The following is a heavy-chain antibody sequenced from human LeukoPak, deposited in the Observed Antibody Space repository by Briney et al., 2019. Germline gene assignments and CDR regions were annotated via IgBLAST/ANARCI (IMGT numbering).Heavy chain of an antibody. CDR1: GYTLTELS. D-gene: IGHD6-19*01. J-gene: IGHJ4*02. CDR2: FDPEDGET. V-gene: IGHV1-24*01. Sequence: ASVKVSCKVSGYTLTELSMHWVRQAPGKGLEWMGGFDPEDGETIYAQKFQGGVTMTEDTSTDTAYMELSSLRSEDTAVYYCATSPYSSGPFDYWGQGTLVTVSS. CDR3: ATSPYSSGPFDY.